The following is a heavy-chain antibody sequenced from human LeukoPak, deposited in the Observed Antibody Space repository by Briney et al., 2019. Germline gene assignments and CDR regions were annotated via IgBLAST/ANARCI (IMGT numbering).Heavy chain of an antibody. CDR1: GFTFSSYG. CDR2: IWYDGSNK. V-gene: IGHV3-33*01. J-gene: IGHJ6*02. D-gene: IGHD3-22*01. CDR3: ARDYDSSGYYYTLWYYYYGMDV. Sequence: PGGSLRLSCAASGFTFSSYGMHWVRQAPGKGLEWVAVIWYDGSNKYYADSVKGRFTISRDNSKNTLYLQMNSLRAEDTAVYYCARDYDSSGYYYTLWYYYYGMDVWGQGTTVTVSS.